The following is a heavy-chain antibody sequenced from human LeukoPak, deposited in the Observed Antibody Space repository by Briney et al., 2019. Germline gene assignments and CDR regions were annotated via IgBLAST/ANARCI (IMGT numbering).Heavy chain of an antibody. V-gene: IGHV1-58*02. J-gene: IGHJ5*02. CDR3: VARYYYDSSGYSEAFDP. D-gene: IGHD3-22*01. CDR1: GFTFTSSA. CDR2: IVVGSGNT. Sequence: GASVKVSCKASGFTFTSSAMQWVRQARGQRLEWIGWIVVGSGNTNYAQKFQERVTITRDMSTSTAYMELSSLRYEDTAVYYCVARYYYDSSGYSEAFDPWGQGTLVTVSS.